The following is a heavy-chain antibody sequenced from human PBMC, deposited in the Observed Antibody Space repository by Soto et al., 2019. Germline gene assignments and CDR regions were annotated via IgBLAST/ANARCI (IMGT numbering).Heavy chain of an antibody. D-gene: IGHD6-6*01. J-gene: IGHJ4*02. V-gene: IGHV4-30-4*01. Sequence: SETLSLTCTVSGGSISSGDYYWSWIRQPPGKGLEWIGYIYYSGSTYYNPSLKSRVTISLDTSKNQFSLKLSSVTAADTAVYYCARVGSSIALRPFAYSAQRTLVTVSS. CDR2: IYYSGST. CDR1: GGSISSGDYY. CDR3: ARVGSSIALRPFAY.